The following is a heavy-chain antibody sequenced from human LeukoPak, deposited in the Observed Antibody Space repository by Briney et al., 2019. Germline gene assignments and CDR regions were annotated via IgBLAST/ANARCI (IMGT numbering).Heavy chain of an antibody. CDR2: IYTSGST. D-gene: IGHD3-22*01. V-gene: IGHV4-61*02. CDR1: GGSISSGSYY. Sequence: SETLSLTCTVSGGSISSGSYYWSWIRQPAGKGLEWIGRIYTSGSTNYNPSLKSRVTISVDTSKNQFSLKLSSVTAADTAVYYCVGSSGYYRSFDYWGQGTLVTVSS. J-gene: IGHJ4*02. CDR3: VGSSGYYRSFDY.